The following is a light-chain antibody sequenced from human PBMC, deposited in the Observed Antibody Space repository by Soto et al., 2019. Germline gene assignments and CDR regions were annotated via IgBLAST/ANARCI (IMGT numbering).Light chain of an antibody. CDR3: CSYAGTYIPL. J-gene: IGLJ2*01. CDR2: DVS. CDR1: SSDVGAYNF. V-gene: IGLV2-11*01. Sequence: QSALTQPRSVSWSPGQSVTISCTGTSSDVGAYNFVSWYQHNPGKAPKLMIFDVSARPSGVPDRFSGSKSANTASLTISGLQTEDEADYYCCSYAGTYIPLFGGGTKVTVL.